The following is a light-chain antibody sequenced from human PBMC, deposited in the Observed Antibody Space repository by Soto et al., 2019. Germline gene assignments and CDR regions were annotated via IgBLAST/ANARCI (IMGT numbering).Light chain of an antibody. CDR1: QSLLHSHGYTY. CDR2: MGS. CDR3: MQALQTPLT. J-gene: IGKJ4*01. V-gene: IGKV2-28*01. Sequence: DIVMTPSPVSLPVTPGEPASISCRSSQSLLHSHGYTYLDWYLQKPGQSPQLLIYMGSTRASGVPDRFSGSGSGTDFTLKISRVEAEDVGVYYCMQALQTPLTFGGGTKVEIK.